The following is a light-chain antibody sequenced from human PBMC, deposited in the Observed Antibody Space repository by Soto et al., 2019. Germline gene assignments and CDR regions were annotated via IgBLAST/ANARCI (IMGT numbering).Light chain of an antibody. CDR3: QQLFDSPIT. CDR2: AAS. CDR1: QVISTS. V-gene: IGKV1-9*01. Sequence: IQLTQSPSFLSPSIGESVTITCRASQVISTSLAWYQVKPGKAPKIMIYAASTLESGVPSRFSATVSGTEGSLTITSLKTEDCATYYCQQLFDSPITFGQGTRLEIK. J-gene: IGKJ5*01.